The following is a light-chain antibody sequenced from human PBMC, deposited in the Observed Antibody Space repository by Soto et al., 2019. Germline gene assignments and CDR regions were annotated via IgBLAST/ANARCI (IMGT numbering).Light chain of an antibody. V-gene: IGKV1-5*01. CDR3: ERP. CDR1: QSISSW. Sequence: DIQMTQSPSTLSASVGDRVTITCRASQSISSWLAWNQQKPGKAPKVLIYDASSLESGVPSRFSGSGSGTEYTLTIGSLRPDDFATDVCERPFGGGTKVEIK. J-gene: IGKJ4*01. CDR2: DAS.